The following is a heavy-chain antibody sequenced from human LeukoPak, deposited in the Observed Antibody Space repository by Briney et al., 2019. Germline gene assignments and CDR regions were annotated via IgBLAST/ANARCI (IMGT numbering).Heavy chain of an antibody. CDR3: ARGYSSSWFDY. V-gene: IGHV4-61*02. D-gene: IGHD6-13*01. CDR1: GGSISSGSYY. J-gene: IGHJ4*02. CDR2: IYTSGST. Sequence: SETLSLTCTVSGGSISSGSYYWSWIRQPAGKGLEWIGRIYTSGSTNYNPSLKSRATISVGTSKNQFSLKLSSVTAADTAVYYCARGYSSSWFDYWGQGTLVTVSS.